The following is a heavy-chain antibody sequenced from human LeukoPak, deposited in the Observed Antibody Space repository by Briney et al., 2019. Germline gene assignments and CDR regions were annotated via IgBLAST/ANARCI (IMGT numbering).Heavy chain of an antibody. J-gene: IGHJ4*02. CDR2: INRDGSTT. D-gene: IGHD3-10*01. CDR1: GFTFSNYW. Sequence: PGGSLRLSCAASGFTFSNYWVHWVRQAPGKGLVWVSRINRDGSTTKYADSVRGRFTVSRDNGKNTLNLQMNSRRAEDTAVYYCARDKKSGESSEIDYWGQGTLVTVSS. V-gene: IGHV3-74*03. CDR3: ARDKKSGESSEIDY.